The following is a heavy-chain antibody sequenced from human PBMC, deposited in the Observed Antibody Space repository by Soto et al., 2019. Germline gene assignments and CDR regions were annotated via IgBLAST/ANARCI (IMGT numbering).Heavy chain of an antibody. J-gene: IGHJ6*02. V-gene: IGHV1-69*01. CDR3: ARAPREVVVVPAPQIGYYYGMDV. CDR2: IIPIFGTA. Sequence: QVQLVQSGAEVKKPGSSVKVSCKASGGTFSSYAISWVRQAPGQGLEWMGGIIPIFGTANYAQKFQGRVTITADESTSTAYMELSSVRSEDTAVYYCARAPREVVVVPAPQIGYYYGMDVWGQGTTVTVSS. D-gene: IGHD2-2*01. CDR1: GGTFSSYA.